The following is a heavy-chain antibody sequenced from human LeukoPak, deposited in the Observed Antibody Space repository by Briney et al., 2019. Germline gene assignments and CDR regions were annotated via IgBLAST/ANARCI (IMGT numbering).Heavy chain of an antibody. Sequence: GESLKISCQASGYSFTTYWIAWVRQMPGKGLEWMGIIFPGDSDTRYSPSFQGQDTISADKTISTAYLQWSSLKAADTAMYYCARHPGNSEGWLDAWGQGTLVTVSS. CDR1: GYSFTTYW. V-gene: IGHV5-51*01. D-gene: IGHD4-23*01. J-gene: IGHJ5*02. CDR2: IFPGDSDT. CDR3: ARHPGNSEGWLDA.